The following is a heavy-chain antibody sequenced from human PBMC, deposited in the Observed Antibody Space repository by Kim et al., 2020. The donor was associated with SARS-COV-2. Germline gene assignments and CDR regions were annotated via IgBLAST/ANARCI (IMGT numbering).Heavy chain of an antibody. CDR3: ARDSRFGGKPLNAFDI. Sequence: ASVKVSCKASGYTFTGYYMHWVRQAPGQGLEWMGRINPNSGGTNYAQKFQGRVTMTRDTSISTAYMELSRLRSDDTAVYYCARDSRFGGKPLNAFDIWGQGTMVTVSS. CDR1: GYTFTGYY. J-gene: IGHJ3*02. CDR2: INPNSGGT. V-gene: IGHV1-2*06. D-gene: IGHD3-10*01.